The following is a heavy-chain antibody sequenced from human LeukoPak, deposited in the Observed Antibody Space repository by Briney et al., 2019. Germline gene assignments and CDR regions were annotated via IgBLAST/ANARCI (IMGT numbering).Heavy chain of an antibody. CDR3: AKDGNYYYYYMDV. J-gene: IGHJ6*03. Sequence: GGSLRLSCAASGFTFSSYGMHWVRQAPGKGLEWMAFIRYDGSKKYYADSVKGRFTISRDNSKNTLYLQMNSLRAEDTAVYYCAKDGNYYYYYMDVWGKGTTVTISS. CDR1: GFTFSSYG. CDR2: IRYDGSKK. V-gene: IGHV3-30*02. D-gene: IGHD1-26*01.